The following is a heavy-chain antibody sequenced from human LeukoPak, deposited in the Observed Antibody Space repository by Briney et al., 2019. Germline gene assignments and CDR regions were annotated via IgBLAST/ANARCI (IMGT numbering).Heavy chain of an antibody. CDR2: IYKSGTI. Sequence: TGGSLRLSCAVSGFTVTVNYMSWVRQAPGKGLEWVSIIYKSGTISYADSVKGRFIISGDSSTNTLSLQMTSLRAEDTAVYYCAADFYTSYHLGYWGQGTLVTVSS. CDR3: AADFYTSYHLGY. D-gene: IGHD3-16*01. J-gene: IGHJ4*02. CDR1: GFTVTVNY. V-gene: IGHV3-66*01.